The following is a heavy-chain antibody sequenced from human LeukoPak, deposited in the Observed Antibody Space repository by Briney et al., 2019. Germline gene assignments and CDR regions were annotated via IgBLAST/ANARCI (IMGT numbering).Heavy chain of an antibody. CDR3: ARGPYGMDV. CDR1: GFTFSSYA. V-gene: IGHV3-30-3*01. J-gene: IGHJ6*02. CDR2: ISYDGSNK. Sequence: GGSLRLSCAASGFTFSSYAMHWVRQAPGKGLEWVAVISYDGSNKYYADSVKDRFTISRDNSKNTLYLQMNSLRAEDTAVYYCARGPYGMDVWGQGTTVTVSS.